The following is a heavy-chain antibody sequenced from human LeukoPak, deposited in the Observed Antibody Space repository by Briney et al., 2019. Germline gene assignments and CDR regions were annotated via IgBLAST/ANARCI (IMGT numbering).Heavy chain of an antibody. J-gene: IGHJ4*02. CDR3: ARHFHSAWFGF. D-gene: IGHD5-18*01. CDR2: IYPGGSNG. CDR1: GFNLTAYG. V-gene: IGHV5-51*01. Sequence: GESLVISCKCSGFNLTAYGMAWGRPVPGKGREWMGNIYPGGSNGRYSPSFQGQVTMSADKSITTVYLQWSSLKASDTAMYYCARHFHSAWFGFWGQGSLVTVSS.